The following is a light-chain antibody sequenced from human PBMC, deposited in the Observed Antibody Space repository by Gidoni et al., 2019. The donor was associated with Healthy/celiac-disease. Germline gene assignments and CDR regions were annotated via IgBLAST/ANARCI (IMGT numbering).Light chain of an antibody. CDR2: LGS. CDR3: MQALQTPT. CDR1: QSLLHSNGYNY. V-gene: IGKV2-28*01. Sequence: DIVMTQSPLSLPVTPGEPASASCRSSQSLLHSNGYNYLDWYLQKPGQSPQLLIYLGSNRASGVPDRFCGSGSGTDFTLKISRVEAEDVGVYYCMQALQTPTFXGXTKVEIK. J-gene: IGKJ4*01.